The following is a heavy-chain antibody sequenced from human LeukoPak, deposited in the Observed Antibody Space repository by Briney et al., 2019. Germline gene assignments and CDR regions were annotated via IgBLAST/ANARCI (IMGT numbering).Heavy chain of an antibody. D-gene: IGHD4/OR15-4a*01. V-gene: IGHV3-30*02. Sequence: GGSLRLSCAASGFTFSSYGMHWVRQAPGKGLEWVAFIRYDGSNKYYADPVKGRFTISRDNSKNTLYLQMNSLRAEDTAVYYCAKGGLTTTTRSHFDYWGQGTLVTVSS. J-gene: IGHJ4*02. CDR2: IRYDGSNK. CDR3: AKGGLTTTTRSHFDY. CDR1: GFTFSSYG.